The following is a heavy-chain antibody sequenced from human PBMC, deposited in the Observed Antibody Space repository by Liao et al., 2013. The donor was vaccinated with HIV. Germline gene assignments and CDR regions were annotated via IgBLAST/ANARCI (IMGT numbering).Heavy chain of an antibody. CDR2: IFTSGST. V-gene: IGHV4-61*02. Sequence: QVQLQESGPGLVKPSQTLSLTCTVSGGSINSGNYYWSWIRQPAGKRLEWIGRIFTSGSTTYNPSLKSRVTISLDSPKNQFSLRLTSVTAADTAVYYCARAPPGGTDAFHVWGQGTMVTVSS. CDR3: ARAPPGGTDAFHV. D-gene: IGHD1-26*01. CDR1: GGSINSGNYY. J-gene: IGHJ3*01.